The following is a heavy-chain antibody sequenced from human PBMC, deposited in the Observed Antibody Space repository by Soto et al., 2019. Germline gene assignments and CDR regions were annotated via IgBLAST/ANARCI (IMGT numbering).Heavy chain of an antibody. Sequence: GGSLRLSCAASGFTFSSYAMHWVRQAPGKGLEYVSAISSNGGSTYYADSVKGRFTISRDNSKNTLYLQMGSLRAEDMAVYYCARGLTGTTKGYYFDYWGQGTLVTVSS. J-gene: IGHJ4*02. D-gene: IGHD1-7*01. CDR2: ISSNGGST. CDR3: ARGLTGTTKGYYFDY. CDR1: GFTFSSYA. V-gene: IGHV3-64*02.